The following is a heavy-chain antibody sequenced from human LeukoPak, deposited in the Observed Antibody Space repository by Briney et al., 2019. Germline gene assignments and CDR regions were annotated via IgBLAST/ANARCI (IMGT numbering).Heavy chain of an antibody. CDR2: IYYSGST. V-gene: IGHV4-59*08. D-gene: IGHD5-24*01. Sequence: PSETLSLTCTVSGGSISSYYWSWIRQPPGKGLEWIGYIYYSGSTNYNPSLKSRATISVDTSKNQFSLKLSSVTAADTAVYYCARSGYNVFPYYYGMDVWGQGTTVTVSS. CDR3: ARSGYNVFPYYYGMDV. CDR1: GGSISSYY. J-gene: IGHJ6*02.